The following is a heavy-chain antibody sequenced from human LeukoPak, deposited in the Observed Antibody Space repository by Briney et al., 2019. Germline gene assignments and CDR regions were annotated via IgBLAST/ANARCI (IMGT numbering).Heavy chain of an antibody. CDR3: AKENYDSSGYYWLYFDY. V-gene: IGHV3-43*02. Sequence: GGSLRLSCAASGFTFDDYAMHWVRQAPGKGLEWVSLISGDGGSTYYADSVKGRFTISRDNSKNSPYLQMNRLRTEDTALYYCAKENYDSSGYYWLYFDYWGQGTLVTVSS. CDR1: GFTFDDYA. CDR2: ISGDGGST. D-gene: IGHD3-22*01. J-gene: IGHJ4*02.